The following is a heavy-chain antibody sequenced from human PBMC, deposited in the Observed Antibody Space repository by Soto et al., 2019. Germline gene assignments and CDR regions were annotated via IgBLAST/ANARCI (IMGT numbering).Heavy chain of an antibody. J-gene: IGHJ5*02. Sequence: SVKVSCKASGGTFSSYAISWVRQAPGQGLEWMGGIIPIFGTANYAQKFQGRVTITADESTSTAYMELSSLRSEDTAVYYCARDYAAAGTFNWFDPWGQGTLVTVSS. D-gene: IGHD6-13*01. CDR1: GGTFSSYA. V-gene: IGHV1-69*13. CDR2: IIPIFGTA. CDR3: ARDYAAAGTFNWFDP.